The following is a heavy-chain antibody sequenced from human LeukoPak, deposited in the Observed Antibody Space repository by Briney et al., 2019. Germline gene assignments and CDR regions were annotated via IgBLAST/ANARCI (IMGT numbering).Heavy chain of an antibody. D-gene: IGHD6-13*01. CDR2: INHSGST. J-gene: IGHJ3*02. Sequence: SETLSLTCAVYGGSFSGYYWSWIRQPPGKGLEWIGEINHSGSTYYNPSLKSRVTISVDTAKNQFSLNLSSVTAADTAVYYCARDLYSSRTNDAFVIWGQGTMVTVSS. V-gene: IGHV4-34*01. CDR3: ARDLYSSRTNDAFVI. CDR1: GGSFSGYY.